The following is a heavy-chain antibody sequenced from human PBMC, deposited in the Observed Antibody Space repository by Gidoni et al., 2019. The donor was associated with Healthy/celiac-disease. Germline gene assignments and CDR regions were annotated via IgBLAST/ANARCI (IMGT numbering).Heavy chain of an antibody. V-gene: IGHV2-70*15. CDR1: GISLSTSGMC. J-gene: IGHJ4*02. CDR3: ARTQWELYYFDY. CDR2: IDWDDDK. D-gene: IGHD1-26*01. Sequence: QVTLRESGPALVKPTQTLTLTCTFSGISLSTSGMCVSWIRQPPGKALEWLARIDWDDDKYYSTSLKTRLTISKDTSKNQVVLTMTNMDPVDTATYYCARTQWELYYFDYWGQGTLVTVSS.